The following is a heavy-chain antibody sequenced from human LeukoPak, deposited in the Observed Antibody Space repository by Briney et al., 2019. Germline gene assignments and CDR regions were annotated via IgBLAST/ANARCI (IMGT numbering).Heavy chain of an antibody. CDR2: IYNDGST. V-gene: IGHV3-53*01. D-gene: IGHD6-13*01. J-gene: IGHJ4*02. Sequence: GGSLRLSCAASGFTVSSNYMSWVRQAPGKGLEWVSLIYNDGSTYYADSVKGRFTISRDNSKNTLSLQMNSLRADDTAVYYCARGGVAAAASIDYWGQGTLVTVSS. CDR1: GFTVSSNY. CDR3: ARGGVAAAASIDY.